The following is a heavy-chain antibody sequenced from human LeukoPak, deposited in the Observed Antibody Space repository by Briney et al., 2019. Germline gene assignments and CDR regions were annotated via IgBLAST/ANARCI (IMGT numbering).Heavy chain of an antibody. CDR2: INPSGGST. D-gene: IGHD5-12*01. CDR1: GYTFTSYY. V-gene: IGHV1-46*01. CDR3: VRGMDIVATIGTYYFDY. J-gene: IGHJ4*02. Sequence: ASVKVSCKASGYTFTSYYMHWVRQAPGQGLEWMGIINPSGGSTSYAQKFQGRVTMTRDTSTSTVYMELSSLRSEDTAVYYCVRGMDIVATIGTYYFDYWGQGTLVTVSS.